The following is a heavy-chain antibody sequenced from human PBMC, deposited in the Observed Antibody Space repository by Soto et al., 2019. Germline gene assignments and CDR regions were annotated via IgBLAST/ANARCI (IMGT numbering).Heavy chain of an antibody. Sequence: QVQLVESGGAVVQPGRSLRLSCAASGFTFSSYAMHWVRQAPGKGLEWVAVISYDGSNKYYADSVKGRFTISRDNSKNTRYLQMNSVRSADTAVYDCATDQVAAGKYGFDPWSQGTLVTVSS. CDR3: ATDQVAAGKYGFDP. CDR1: GFTFSSYA. CDR2: ISYDGSNK. J-gene: IGHJ5*02. D-gene: IGHD6-13*01. V-gene: IGHV3-30-3*01.